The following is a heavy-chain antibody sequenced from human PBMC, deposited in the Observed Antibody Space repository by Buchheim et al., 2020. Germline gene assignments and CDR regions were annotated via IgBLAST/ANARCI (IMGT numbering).Heavy chain of an antibody. CDR2: ISGSGGST. CDR1: GFTFSNYA. J-gene: IGHJ4*02. D-gene: IGHD5-24*01. Sequence: EVQLLESGGGLVQPGGSLRLSYAASGFTFSNYAMSWVRQAPGKGLEWVSTISGSGGSTYYADSVKGRFTISRDTSKNTLYLQMNSLRAEDTAVYYCANNGDGYNYYFDYWGQGTL. V-gene: IGHV3-23*01. CDR3: ANNGDGYNYYFDY.